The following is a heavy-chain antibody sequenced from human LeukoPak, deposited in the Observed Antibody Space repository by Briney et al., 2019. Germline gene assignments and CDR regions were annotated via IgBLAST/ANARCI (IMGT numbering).Heavy chain of an antibody. CDR1: GFIVSTNY. Sequence: GGSLRLSCAASGFIVSTNYMSGVREARGKRPECISIIYRSGDTYYADYVKGRITISTDNSKNTLYLQMNRLRVEDTDVYYGARDKRYCSSGRCWGVQFGPWGQGTLVTVSS. D-gene: IGHD2-15*01. J-gene: IGHJ5*02. CDR3: ARDKRYCSSGRCWGVQFGP. CDR2: IYRSGDT. V-gene: IGHV3-66*01.